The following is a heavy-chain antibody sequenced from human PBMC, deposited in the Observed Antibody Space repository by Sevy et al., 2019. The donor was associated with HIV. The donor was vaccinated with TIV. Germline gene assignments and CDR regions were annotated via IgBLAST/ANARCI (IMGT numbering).Heavy chain of an antibody. CDR1: GGSVSSGSYY. D-gene: IGHD2-15*01. CDR3: ARDSLVVTPDYYYYYMDV. J-gene: IGHJ6*03. CDR2: IYYSGST. Sequence: SETLSLTCTVSGGSVSSGSYYWSWIRQPPGKGLEWIGYIYYSGSTNYNPSLKSRVTISVDTSKNQFHLKLSSVTAADTAVYYCARDSLVVTPDYYYYYMDVWGKGTTVTVSS. V-gene: IGHV4-61*01.